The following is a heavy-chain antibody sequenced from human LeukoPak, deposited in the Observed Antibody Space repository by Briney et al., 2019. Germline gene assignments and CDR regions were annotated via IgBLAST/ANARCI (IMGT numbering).Heavy chain of an antibody. Sequence: SETLSLTCTVSGGSVSSGSYYWSWIRQPPGKGLEWIGYIYYSGSTNYNPSLKSRVTISVDTSKNQFSLKLSPVTAADTAVYYCARDYYGSGSFYYYYGMDVWGKGTTVTVSS. CDR1: GGSVSSGSYY. D-gene: IGHD3-10*01. CDR3: ARDYYGSGSFYYYYGMDV. J-gene: IGHJ6*04. V-gene: IGHV4-61*01. CDR2: IYYSGST.